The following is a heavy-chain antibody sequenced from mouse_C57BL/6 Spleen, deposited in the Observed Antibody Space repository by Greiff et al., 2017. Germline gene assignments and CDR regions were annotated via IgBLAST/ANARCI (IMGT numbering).Heavy chain of an antibody. V-gene: IGHV3-6*01. CDR3: ARDVNWDGYFDY. CDR2: ISYDGSN. J-gene: IGHJ2*01. D-gene: IGHD4-1*01. CDR1: GYSITSGYY. Sequence: EVKLQESGPGLVKPSQSLSLTCSVTGYSITSGYYWNWIRQFPGNKLEWMGYISYDGSNNYNPSLKNRISITRDTSKNQFFLKLNSVTTEDTATYYCARDVNWDGYFDYWGQGTTLTVSS.